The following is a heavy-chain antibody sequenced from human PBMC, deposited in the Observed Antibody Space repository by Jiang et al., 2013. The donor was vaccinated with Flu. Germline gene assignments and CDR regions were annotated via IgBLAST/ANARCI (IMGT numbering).Heavy chain of an antibody. CDR1: GFIFSDYY. V-gene: IGHV3-11*03. CDR3: ARYGDHGGNKGTVDY. CDR2: ISRSPSYT. Sequence: VQLLESGGGLAKPGGSLRLSCAASGFIFSDYYMSWIRQAPGKGLEWISYISRSPSYTNYVDSVKGRFTISRDNANSSLYLQMTSLRVEDTAVYYCARYGDHGGNKGTVDYWGQGTLVSVSS. J-gene: IGHJ4*02. D-gene: IGHD4-23*01.